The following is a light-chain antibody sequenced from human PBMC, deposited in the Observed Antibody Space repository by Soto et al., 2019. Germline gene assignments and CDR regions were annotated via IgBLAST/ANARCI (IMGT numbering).Light chain of an antibody. CDR3: QHIYSIPIT. CDR2: AAS. J-gene: IGKJ5*01. V-gene: IGKV1-39*01. Sequence: DIQMTQSPSSLSASVGDRVIITCRASQSVISDLNWYQQKAGKPPKLLIFAASSLQSGVPSRFSGSGSGTHFTLTISNLQPEDFATYYCQHIYSIPITFGQGTRLE. CDR1: QSVISD.